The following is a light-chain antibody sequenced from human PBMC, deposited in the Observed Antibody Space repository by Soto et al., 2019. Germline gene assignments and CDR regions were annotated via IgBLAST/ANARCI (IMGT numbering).Light chain of an antibody. Sequence: EIVMTQSPATLSLSPWEGATLSCRASQSVSSKLAWYQQRPGQAPRLLIYGVSSRATGIPDRFSGSGAGTDFTLTISRLEPEDFATYYCQQHDNLPLTFGGGTKVDIK. CDR2: GVS. V-gene: IGKV3D-15*01. CDR3: QQHDNLPLT. J-gene: IGKJ4*01. CDR1: QSVSSK.